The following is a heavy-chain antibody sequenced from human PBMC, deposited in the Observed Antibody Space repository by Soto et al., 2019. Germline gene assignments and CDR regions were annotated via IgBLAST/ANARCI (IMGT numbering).Heavy chain of an antibody. CDR2: IYYSGSP. CDR1: GDSISPYY. Sequence: SETLSLTCIVSGDSISPYYWTWIRQPPGKGLEWIGHIYYSGSPNYNPSLKSRVTISVDTSKSQFSLKLSSVTAADTAVYYCARNVSPTYWGQGMLVTVSS. V-gene: IGHV4-59*01. CDR3: ARNVSPTY. J-gene: IGHJ4*02.